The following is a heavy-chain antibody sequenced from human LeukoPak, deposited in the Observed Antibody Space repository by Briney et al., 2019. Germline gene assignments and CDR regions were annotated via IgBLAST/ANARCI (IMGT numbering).Heavy chain of an antibody. J-gene: IGHJ5*02. CDR1: GFTFSSNA. CDR2: ISGSDGNT. CDR3: AKDTCSSTSCSIDR. V-gene: IGHV3-23*01. Sequence: GGSLRLSCAASGFTFSSNAMSWVRQAPGKGLEWVSAISGSDGNTYYADSVKGRFTISRDNSKNTLYLQVNSLRAEDTAVYYCAKDTCSSTSCSIDRWGQGTLVTVSS. D-gene: IGHD2-2*01.